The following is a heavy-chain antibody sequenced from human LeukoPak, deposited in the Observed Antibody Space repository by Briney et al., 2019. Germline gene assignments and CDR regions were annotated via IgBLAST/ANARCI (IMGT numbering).Heavy chain of an antibody. Sequence: PGRSLRLSCAASGFTFSSYAMHWVRQAPGKGLEWVAVISYDGSNKYYADSVKGRFTISRDNSKNTLYLQMNSLRAEDTAVYYCARDSLQPTYYGSGIGGMDVWGKGTTVTVSS. D-gene: IGHD3-10*01. CDR1: GFTFSSYA. CDR2: ISYDGSNK. V-gene: IGHV3-30*04. CDR3: ARDSLQPTYYGSGIGGMDV. J-gene: IGHJ6*04.